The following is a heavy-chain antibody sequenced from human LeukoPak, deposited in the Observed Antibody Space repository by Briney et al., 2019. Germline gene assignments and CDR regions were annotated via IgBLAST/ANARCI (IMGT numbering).Heavy chain of an antibody. Sequence: GGSLRLSCAASGFTFSSYAMSWVRQAPGKGLEWVSAISGSGGSTYYADSVKGRFTISRDNSKNTLYLQMNSPRAEDTAVYYCAKRDDILTGYHDYWGQGTLVTVSS. J-gene: IGHJ4*02. CDR3: AKRDDILTGYHDY. V-gene: IGHV3-23*01. CDR2: ISGSGGST. D-gene: IGHD3-9*01. CDR1: GFTFSSYA.